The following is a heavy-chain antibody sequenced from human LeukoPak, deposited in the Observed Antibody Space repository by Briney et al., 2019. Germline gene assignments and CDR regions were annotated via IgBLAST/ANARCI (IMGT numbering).Heavy chain of an antibody. V-gene: IGHV1-69*05. D-gene: IGHD6-19*01. CDR1: GGTFSSYA. Sequence: SVKVSCKASGGTFSSYAISWVRQAPGQGLEWMGGIIPAFRRAKYAQKLQGRVTITTDESMTTAYMALRRLRPEDTAAYYCARIHPDTTPPDIAVAEKEPWYFAMWGRGTLVTVSS. J-gene: IGHJ2*01. CDR2: IIPAFRRA. CDR3: ARIHPDTTPPDIAVAEKEPWYFAM.